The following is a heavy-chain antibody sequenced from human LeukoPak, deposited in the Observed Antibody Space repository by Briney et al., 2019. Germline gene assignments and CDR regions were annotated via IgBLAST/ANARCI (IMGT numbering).Heavy chain of an antibody. CDR1: GGSISSSNW. CDR2: IYHSGST. CDR3: ARRYYYDSSGYLAFDY. J-gene: IGHJ4*02. V-gene: IGHV4-4*02. D-gene: IGHD3-22*01. Sequence: PSETLSLTCAVSGGSISSSNWRSWVRQPPGKGLEWIGEIYHSGSTNYNPSLKSRVTISVDKSKNQFSLKLSSVTAAYTAVYYCARRYYYDSSGYLAFDYWGQGTLVTVSS.